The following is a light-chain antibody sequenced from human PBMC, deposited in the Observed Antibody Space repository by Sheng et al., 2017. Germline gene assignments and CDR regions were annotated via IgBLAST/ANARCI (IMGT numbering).Light chain of an antibody. J-gene: IGKJ4*01. V-gene: IGKV3-15*01. CDR3: QQYYSYPLT. CDR1: QSVSSN. CDR2: GAS. Sequence: EIVMTQSPATLSVSPGERATLSCRASQSVSSNLAWYQQKPGQAPRLLIYGASTRATGIPARFSGSGSETEFTLTISCLQSEDFATYYCQQYYSYPLTFGGGTKVEIK.